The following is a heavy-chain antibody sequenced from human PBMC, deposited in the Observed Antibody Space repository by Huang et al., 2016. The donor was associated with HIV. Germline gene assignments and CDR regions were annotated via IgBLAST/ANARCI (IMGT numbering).Heavy chain of an antibody. V-gene: IGHV3-74*03. CDR2: INNDGSIT. J-gene: IGHJ3*02. CDR1: GFTFSIYW. CDR3: ARHRSSGGVEEAFDI. Sequence: EVQLVESGGGLVQPGGSLRLSCAASGFTFSIYWMHWVRQGPGKGLVWVSRINNDGSITTYADSVKGRITISRDNARNTMYLQMTTLSAGDTAVYYCARHRSSGGVEEAFDIWGPGTLVTVAS. D-gene: IGHD2-8*02.